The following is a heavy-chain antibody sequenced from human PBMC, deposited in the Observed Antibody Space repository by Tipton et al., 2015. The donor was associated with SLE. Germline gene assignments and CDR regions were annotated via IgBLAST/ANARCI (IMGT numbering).Heavy chain of an antibody. D-gene: IGHD2-2*01. CDR3: ARAGEVVVPADRGTNDY. V-gene: IGHV1-2*02. CDR2: INPNSGGT. Sequence: QSGAEVKKPGASVKVSCKASGYTFTGYYMHWVRQAPGQGLEWMGWINPNSGGTNYAQKFQGRVTMTRDTSISTAYMELSRLRSDDTAVYYCARAGEVVVPADRGTNDYWGQGPLVTVSS. J-gene: IGHJ4*02. CDR1: GYTFTGYY.